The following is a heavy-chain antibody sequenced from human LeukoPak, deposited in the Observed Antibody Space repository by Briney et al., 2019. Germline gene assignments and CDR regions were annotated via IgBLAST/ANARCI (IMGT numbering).Heavy chain of an antibody. D-gene: IGHD2-8*01. CDR1: GGSISSYY. V-gene: IGHV4-59*01. J-gene: IGHJ4*02. Sequence: SETLSLTCTVSGGSISSYYWSWIRQPPGKGLEWIGYIYYSGSTNYNPSLKSRVTVSVDTSKNQFSLKLSSVTAADTAVYYCARDPGVLGFDYWGQGTLVTVSS. CDR2: IYYSGST. CDR3: ARDPGVLGFDY.